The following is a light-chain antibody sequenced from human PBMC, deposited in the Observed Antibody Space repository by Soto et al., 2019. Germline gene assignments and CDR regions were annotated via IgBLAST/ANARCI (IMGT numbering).Light chain of an antibody. V-gene: IGKV3-15*01. CDR1: QNVVTN. CDR3: QQYNNWPRAT. J-gene: IGKJ4*01. Sequence: PGERATLSCMASQNVVTNLAWYQQKPGQAPRLLMFRTSTRATGFPARFSGSGSGTEFNLTISSLQSEDFAIYYCQQYNNWPRATFGGGTKVDIK. CDR2: RTS.